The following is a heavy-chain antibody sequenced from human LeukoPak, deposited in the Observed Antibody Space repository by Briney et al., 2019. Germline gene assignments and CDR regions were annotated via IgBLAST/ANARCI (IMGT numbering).Heavy chain of an antibody. J-gene: IGHJ3*02. Sequence: SETLSLTCTVSGGPISSSFWSWIRQPPGKGLEWIGHIYYSGSTNYTPSLKSRVTISVDTSKNQFSLKLSSVTAADTAVYSCARGGGRWAIWGQGTMVTVSS. CDR1: GGPISSSF. V-gene: IGHV4-59*01. CDR3: ARGGGRWAI. CDR2: IYYSGST. D-gene: IGHD3-16*01.